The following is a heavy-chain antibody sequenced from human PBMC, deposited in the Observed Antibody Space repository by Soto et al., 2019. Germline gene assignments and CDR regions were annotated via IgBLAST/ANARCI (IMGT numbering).Heavy chain of an antibody. V-gene: IGHV4-34*01. J-gene: IGHJ6*02. D-gene: IGHD3-9*01. Sequence: QVQLQQWGAGLLKPSETLSLTCAVYGGSFSGYYWSWIRQPPGKGLEWIGEINHSGSTNYNPSLKGRVTISVDTSKNQFSLKLSSVTAADTAVYYCARRRFLTGYYPLYYYGMDVWGQGTTVTVSS. CDR1: GGSFSGYY. CDR2: INHSGST. CDR3: ARRRFLTGYYPLYYYGMDV.